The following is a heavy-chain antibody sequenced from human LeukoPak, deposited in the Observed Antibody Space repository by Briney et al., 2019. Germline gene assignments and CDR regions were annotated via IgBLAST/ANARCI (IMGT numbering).Heavy chain of an antibody. J-gene: IGHJ4*02. V-gene: IGHV4-59*01. CDR2: IYYSGST. CDR1: GGSISSYY. D-gene: IGHD3-16*02. CDR3: ARGPYAYVWGSYRYNYFDY. Sequence: SETLSLTCTVSGGSISSYYWSWIRQPPGKGLEWIVYIYYSGSTNYNPSLKSRVTISVDTSKNQFSLKLSSVTAADTAVYYCARGPYAYVWGSYRYNYFDYWGQGTLVTVSS.